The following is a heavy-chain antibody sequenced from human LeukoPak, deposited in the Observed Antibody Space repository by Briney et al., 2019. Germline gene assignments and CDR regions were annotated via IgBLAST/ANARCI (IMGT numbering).Heavy chain of an antibody. Sequence: GASLKVSCKTSGYSFSTFDINWVRQATGQGLEWMGWMNPNSGNTNYEQKFQGRLTMTRDTSISTAYMELSSLRSEDTAVYYCARGSILVQGVTILYGMDVWGQGTTVTVSS. V-gene: IGHV1-8*01. D-gene: IGHD3-10*01. CDR2: MNPNSGNT. J-gene: IGHJ6*02. CDR1: GYSFSTFD. CDR3: ARGSILVQGVTILYGMDV.